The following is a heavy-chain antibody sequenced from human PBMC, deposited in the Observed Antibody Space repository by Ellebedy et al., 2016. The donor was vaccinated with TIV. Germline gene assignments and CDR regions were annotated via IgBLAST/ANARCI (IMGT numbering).Heavy chain of an antibody. CDR3: VGFGVFNL. CDR1: GFASSNFC. J-gene: IGHJ5*02. CDR2: ITTDGSET. V-gene: IGHV3-7*01. D-gene: IGHD3-3*01. Sequence: PGGSLRLSCAACGFASSNFCMSLVRQTPGKGLEWVAHITTDGSETYYVDSVKCRFTISRENAKNALFLQMDGLRVEDSAVYYCVGFGVFNLWGQGAPITVSS.